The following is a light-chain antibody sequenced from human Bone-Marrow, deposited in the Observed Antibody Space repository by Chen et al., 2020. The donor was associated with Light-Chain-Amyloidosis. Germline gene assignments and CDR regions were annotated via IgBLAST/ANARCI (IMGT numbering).Light chain of an antibody. CDR3: SSFTSSSSYV. CDR1: SGDVGTYNY. J-gene: IGLJ1*01. Sequence: QSALTQPASVSGSPGQSNTIPCTGTSGDVGTYNYVSCDQQHPGKAPKVMSYAVSNRPSGVSNRFAGYKSGNTASLTISGLQAEDEADYYCSSFTSSSSYVFGPGTKVTVL. V-gene: IGLV2-14*01. CDR2: AVS.